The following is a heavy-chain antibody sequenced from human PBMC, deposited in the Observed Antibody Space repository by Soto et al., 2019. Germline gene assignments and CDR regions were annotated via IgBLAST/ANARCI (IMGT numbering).Heavy chain of an antibody. CDR1: GYTFTSYG. D-gene: IGHD2-15*01. Sequence: QVQLVQYGAEVKKPGASVNVSCKASGYTFTSYGISWVRQATGQGLEWMGWISAYNGNTNYAHKLQGRVTMTTYTSTSPAYKELRSLRSDDTAVYYCASDPGVRSDYWGQGTLVTVSS. CDR2: ISAYNGNT. CDR3: ASDPGVRSDY. V-gene: IGHV1-18*01. J-gene: IGHJ4*02.